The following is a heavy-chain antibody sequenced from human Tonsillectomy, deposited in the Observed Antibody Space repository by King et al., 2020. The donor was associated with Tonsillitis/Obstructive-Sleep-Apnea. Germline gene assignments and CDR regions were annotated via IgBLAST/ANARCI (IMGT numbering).Heavy chain of an antibody. J-gene: IGHJ5*02. CDR1: GGSFSGYY. CDR2: INHSGST. D-gene: IGHD6-13*01. V-gene: IGHV4-34*01. CDR3: ARGRKAAAGTLNWFDP. Sequence: VQLQQWGAGLLKPSETLSLTCAVYGGSFSGYYWSWIRQPPGKGLEWIGEINHSGSTNYNPSLKSRVTISVDTSKNQFSLKLSSETAADTAVYYCARGRKAAAGTLNWFDPWGQGTLVTVSS.